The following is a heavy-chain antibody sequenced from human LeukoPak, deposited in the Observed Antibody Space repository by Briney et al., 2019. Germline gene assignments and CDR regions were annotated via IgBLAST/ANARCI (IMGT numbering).Heavy chain of an antibody. CDR2: IYDNSGYNPT. CDR1: GGSMSRYY. CDR3: AGHPGIQLWIDY. Sequence: SETLSLTCSVSGGSMSRYYWSWIRQPPGKGLEWIGYIYDNSGYNPTNYNPSLKSRVTISLDASNNQFSLKLTSLTAADTAVYYCAGHPGIQLWIDYWGQGTQVTVSS. J-gene: IGHJ4*02. D-gene: IGHD5-18*01. V-gene: IGHV4-59*08.